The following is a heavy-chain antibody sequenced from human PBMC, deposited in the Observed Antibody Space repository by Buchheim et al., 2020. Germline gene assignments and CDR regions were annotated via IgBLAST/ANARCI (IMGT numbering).Heavy chain of an antibody. CDR3: ARHVRGYSYSPNSDY. CDR1: GYSFINYW. V-gene: IGHV5-10-1*01. CDR2: IDPSDSYT. D-gene: IGHD5-18*01. Sequence: EVQLVQSGAEVKKPGESLRISCKASGYSFINYWIIWVRQMPGKGLEWMGRIDPSDSYTRYSPSFQGAGTISTDKSISTAYPQWNSLKASDTAVYYCARHVRGYSYSPNSDYWGQGTL. J-gene: IGHJ4*02.